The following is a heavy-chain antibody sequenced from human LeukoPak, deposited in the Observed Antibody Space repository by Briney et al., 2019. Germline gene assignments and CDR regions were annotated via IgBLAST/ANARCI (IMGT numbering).Heavy chain of an antibody. V-gene: IGHV4-61*02. CDR3: ARDTAAATYYYYGMDV. J-gene: IGHJ6*02. Sequence: SETLSLTCTVSGGPISSGSYYWNWIRQPAGKGLEWIGRIYTSGSTNYNPSLKSRVTISVDTSKNQFSLKLSSVTAADTAVYYCARDTAAATYYYYGMDVWGQGTTVTVSS. CDR2: IYTSGST. D-gene: IGHD6-13*01. CDR1: GGPISSGSYY.